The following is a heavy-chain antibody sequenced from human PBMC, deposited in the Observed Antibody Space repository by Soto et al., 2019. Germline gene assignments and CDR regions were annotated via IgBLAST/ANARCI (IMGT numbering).Heavy chain of an antibody. D-gene: IGHD2-2*01. V-gene: IGHV3-23*01. CDR2: ISGSGGST. J-gene: IGHJ6*02. CDR3: STTSSIDYYYYGMDV. Sequence: EVQLLESGGGLVQPGGSLILSCAASGFTFSSYAMSWVRQAPGKGLEWVSAISGSGGSTYYADSVKGRFTISRDNSKNTLYLQMNSLRAEATAVYYCSTTSSIDYYYYGMDVWGQGTTVTVS. CDR1: GFTFSSYA.